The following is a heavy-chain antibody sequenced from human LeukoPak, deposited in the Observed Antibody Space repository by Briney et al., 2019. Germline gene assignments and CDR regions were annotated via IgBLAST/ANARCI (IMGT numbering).Heavy chain of an antibody. J-gene: IGHJ4*02. Sequence: SVKVSCKASGDTFSNHPINWVRQAPGQGLEWLGMIIPIFNSLKYAEKFQGRLTITADKATTTAYLELSRLRSDDTAVYYCARSPDILTGENFDYWGQGTLVTVSS. CDR1: GDTFSNHP. V-gene: IGHV1-69*06. CDR2: IIPIFNSL. CDR3: ARSPDILTGENFDY. D-gene: IGHD3-9*01.